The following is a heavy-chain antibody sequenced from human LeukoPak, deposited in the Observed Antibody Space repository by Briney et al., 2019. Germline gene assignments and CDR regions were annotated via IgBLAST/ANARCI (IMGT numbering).Heavy chain of an antibody. V-gene: IGHV4-39*07. CDR1: GGSISRNNYY. D-gene: IGHD5-12*01. CDR3: ARDLYSGYDWGGVY. Sequence: IPSETLSLTCSVSGGSISRNNYYWGWIRQPPGKGLEWIGSMYYSGSTYYNASLKSRVTISIDTSKNQFSLKLSSVTAADTAVYYCARDLYSGYDWGGVYWGQGTLVTVSS. CDR2: MYYSGST. J-gene: IGHJ4*02.